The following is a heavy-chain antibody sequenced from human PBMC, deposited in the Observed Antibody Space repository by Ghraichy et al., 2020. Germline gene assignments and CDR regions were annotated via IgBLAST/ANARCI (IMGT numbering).Heavy chain of an antibody. Sequence: GGSLRLSCAASGFTVSSNYMSWVRQAPGKGLEWVSVIYSGGSTYYADSVKGRFTISRDNSKNTLYLQMNSLRAEDTAVYYCARDQGGPADAFDIWGQGTMVTVSS. CDR3: ARDQGGPADAFDI. CDR2: IYSGGST. CDR1: GFTVSSNY. V-gene: IGHV3-66*01. J-gene: IGHJ3*02.